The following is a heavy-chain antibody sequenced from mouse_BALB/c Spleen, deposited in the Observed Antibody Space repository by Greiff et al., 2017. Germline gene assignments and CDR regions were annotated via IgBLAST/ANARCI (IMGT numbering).Heavy chain of an antibody. V-gene: IGHV5-12-1*01. CDR2: ISSGGGST. CDR3: ASPYYVISWFAY. Sequence: EVQLVESGGGLVKPGGSLKLSCAASGFAFSSYDMSWVRQTPEKRLEWVAYISSGGGSTYYPDTVKGRFTISRDNAKNTLYLQMSSLKSEDTAMYYCASPYYVISWFAYWGQGTLVTVSA. D-gene: IGHD1-1*01. J-gene: IGHJ3*01. CDR1: GFAFSSYD.